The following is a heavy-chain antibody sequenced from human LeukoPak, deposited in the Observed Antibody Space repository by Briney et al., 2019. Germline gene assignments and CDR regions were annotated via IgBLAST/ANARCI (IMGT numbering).Heavy chain of an antibody. CDR1: GGSISGSSYY. CDR2: IYYSGST. Sequence: SETLSLTCTVSGGSISGSSYYWGWIRQPPGKGLEWIGSIYYSGSTYYNPSLKSRVTISVDTSKNQFSLKLTSVTAADTAVYCCARTGGLYSSSWFYFDYWGQGTLVTVSS. D-gene: IGHD6-13*01. V-gene: IGHV4-39*07. J-gene: IGHJ4*02. CDR3: ARTGGLYSSSWFYFDY.